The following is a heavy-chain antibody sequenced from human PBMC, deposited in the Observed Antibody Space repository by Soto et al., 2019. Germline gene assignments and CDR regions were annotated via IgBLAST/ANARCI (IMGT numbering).Heavy chain of an antibody. J-gene: IGHJ4*02. CDR2: ISYDGSNK. V-gene: IGHV3-30-3*01. CDR3: ARGDGDYYDSSGYYGHDY. CDR1: GFTFSSYA. Sequence: GGSLRLSCAASGFTFSSYAMHWVRQAPGKGLEWVAVISYDGSNKYYADSVKGRFTISRDNSKNTLYLQMNSLRAEDTAVYYCARGDGDYYDSSGYYGHDYWGQGTLVTVSS. D-gene: IGHD3-22*01.